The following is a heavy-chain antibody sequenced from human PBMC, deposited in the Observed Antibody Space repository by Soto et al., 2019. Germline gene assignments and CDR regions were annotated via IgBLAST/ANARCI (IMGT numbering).Heavy chain of an antibody. CDR3: ARRGRESGSYWNRRGMDV. V-gene: IGHV4-39*01. CDR1: GGSISSSSYY. CDR2: IYYSGST. D-gene: IGHD1-26*01. J-gene: IGHJ6*02. Sequence: QLQLQESGPGLVKPSETLSLTCTVSGGSISSSSYYWGWIRQPPGKGLEWIGSIYYSGSTYYNPSLKSRLTISVDTSTNQFSLKLSSVTAADPAVYYCARRGRESGSYWNRRGMDVWGQGTTVTVSS.